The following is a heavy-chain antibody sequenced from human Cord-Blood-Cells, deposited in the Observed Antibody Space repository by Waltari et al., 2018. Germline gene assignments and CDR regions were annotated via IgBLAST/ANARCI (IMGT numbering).Heavy chain of an antibody. CDR2: IYYSGST. J-gene: IGHJ3*02. V-gene: IGHV4-39*01. CDR1: GGSISSSSYY. CDR3: ARIGTMVRGVARAFDI. Sequence: QLQLQESGTGLVKPSETLSLTCTVSGGSISSSSYYWGWIRQPPGKGLEWIGSIYYSGSTYYNPSLKSRVTISVDTSKNQFSLKLSSVTAADTAVYYCARIGTMVRGVARAFDIWGQGTMVTVSS. D-gene: IGHD3-10*01.